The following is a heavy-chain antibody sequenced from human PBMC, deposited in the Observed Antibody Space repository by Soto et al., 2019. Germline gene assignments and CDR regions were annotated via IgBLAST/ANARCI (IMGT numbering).Heavy chain of an antibody. V-gene: IGHV4-31*03. Sequence: NPSETLSLTCTVSGGSISSGGYYWSWIRQHPGKGLEWIGYIYYSGSTYYNPSLKSRVTISVDTSKNQFSLKLSSVTAADTAVYYCARTSTVVVPAAIYPYYYYGMDVWGQGTTVTVSS. CDR1: GGSISSGGYY. D-gene: IGHD2-2*02. CDR2: IYYSGST. CDR3: ARTSTVVVPAAIYPYYYYGMDV. J-gene: IGHJ6*02.